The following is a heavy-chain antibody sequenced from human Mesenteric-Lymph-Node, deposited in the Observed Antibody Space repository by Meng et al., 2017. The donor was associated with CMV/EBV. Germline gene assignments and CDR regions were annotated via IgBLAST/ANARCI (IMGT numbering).Heavy chain of an antibody. CDR1: GFDFGRYA. D-gene: IGHD3-3*01. CDR2: IYSGGTNT. Sequence: GESLKISCVAAGFDFGRYAMNWVRQAPGKGLEWVSFIYSGGTNTFYADSVKGRFTVSRDNFRNTLYLQMDSLSVEDTAVYYCATTKRFLESFDYWGQGTLVTVSS. CDR3: ATTKRFLESFDY. J-gene: IGHJ4*02. V-gene: IGHV3-23*03.